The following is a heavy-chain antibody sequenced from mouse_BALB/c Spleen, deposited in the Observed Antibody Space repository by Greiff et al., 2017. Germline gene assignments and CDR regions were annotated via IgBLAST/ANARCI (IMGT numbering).Heavy chain of an antibody. V-gene: IGHV3-2*02. CDR2: ITYSGST. J-gene: IGHJ2*01. D-gene: IGHD3-2*02. CDR1: GFSITSNYA. Sequence: VQLQQSGPGLVKPSQSLSLTCTVPGFSITSNYAWNWIRQVPGNILELLGYITYSGSTSYNPSLKSRISITRDTSKNQFFLQLNSVTTEDTATYYCARGGLGAIDYWGQGTTLTVSS. CDR3: ARGGLGAIDY.